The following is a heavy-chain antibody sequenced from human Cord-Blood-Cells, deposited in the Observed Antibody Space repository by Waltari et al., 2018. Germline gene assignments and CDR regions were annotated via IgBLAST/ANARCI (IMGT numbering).Heavy chain of an antibody. V-gene: IGHV1-18*04. CDR2: RCADTGNT. D-gene: IGHD1-20*01. Sequence: QVQLVQSGAEVKKPGASVKVSCKASGYTFTSYGISWVRQAPGQGLGWKGWRCADTGNTNYAQKLQGRVTITTDTSTSTDFMELRSLRYDDTAVYYCARGYIWNHNGEFDYWGQGTLVTVSS. J-gene: IGHJ4*02. CDR1: GYTFTSYG. CDR3: ARGYIWNHNGEFDY.